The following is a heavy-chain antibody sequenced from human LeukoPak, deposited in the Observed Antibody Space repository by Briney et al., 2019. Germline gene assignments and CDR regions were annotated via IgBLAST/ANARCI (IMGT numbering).Heavy chain of an antibody. D-gene: IGHD6-19*01. V-gene: IGHV3-30*18. Sequence: GGSLRLSCAASGFTFSSYGMHWVRQAPGKGLEWVAVISYDGSNKYYADSVKGRFTISRDNSKNTLYLQMNSLRAEDTAVYYCAKVMWLSPGVDYWGQGTLVTISS. J-gene: IGHJ4*02. CDR3: AKVMWLSPGVDY. CDR1: GFTFSSYG. CDR2: ISYDGSNK.